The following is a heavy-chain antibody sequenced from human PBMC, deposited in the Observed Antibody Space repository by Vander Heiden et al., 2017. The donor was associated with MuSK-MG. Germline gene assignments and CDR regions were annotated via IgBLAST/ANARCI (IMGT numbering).Heavy chain of an antibody. V-gene: IGHV4-39*01. CDR3: ARLLAVAGEGRYFDL. J-gene: IGHJ2*01. D-gene: IGHD6-19*01. Sequence: QLQLQESGPGLVKPSETLSLTCTVSGGSISSSSYYWGWIRQPPGKGLEWIGSIYYSGSTYYNPSLKSRVTISVDTSKNQFSLKLSSVTAADTAVYYCARLLAVAGEGRYFDLWGRGTLVTVSS. CDR2: IYYSGST. CDR1: GGSISSSSYY.